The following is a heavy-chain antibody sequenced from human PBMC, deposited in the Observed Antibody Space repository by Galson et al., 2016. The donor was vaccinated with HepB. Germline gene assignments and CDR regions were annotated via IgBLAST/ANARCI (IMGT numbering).Heavy chain of an antibody. J-gene: IGHJ2*01. D-gene: IGHD2-21*02. V-gene: IGHV1-69*01. CDR2: IIPIYGRS. Sequence: SCKASGGTFSNYAISWVRQAPGQGLEWMGGIIPIYGRSNYAQKFQGRVPITADESTSIAYMEVSRLKSEDTAVYYCARDRVVCDRDCSTSGYFDLWGGGTLVTVSS. CDR3: ARDRVVCDRDCSTSGYFDL. CDR1: GGTFSNYA.